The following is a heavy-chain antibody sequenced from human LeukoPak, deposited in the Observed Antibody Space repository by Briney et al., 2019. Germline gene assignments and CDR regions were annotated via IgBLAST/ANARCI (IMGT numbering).Heavy chain of an antibody. CDR1: GFTFSSYG. CDR2: ISYDGSKK. J-gene: IGHJ4*02. V-gene: IGHV3-30*18. D-gene: IGHD3-10*01. Sequence: GGSLRLSCAASGFTFSSYGMHWVRQAPGKGLEWVAVISYDGSKKYYADSVKGRFTISKDNSKNTLYLQMNSLRDEDTAVYYCAKDVRYSGSGSYHSSDYWGQGTLVTVSS. CDR3: AKDVRYSGSGSYHSSDY.